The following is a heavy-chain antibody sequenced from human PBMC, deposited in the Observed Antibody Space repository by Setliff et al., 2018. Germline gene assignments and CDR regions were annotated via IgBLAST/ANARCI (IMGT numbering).Heavy chain of an antibody. D-gene: IGHD3-22*01. CDR3: ARDLIPVTYYYDSSGYSGAFDI. CDR1: GGSISSSSYY. J-gene: IGHJ3*02. CDR2: IYYSGST. Sequence: TSETLSLTCTVSGGSISSSSYYWGWIRQPPGKGLEWIGSIYYSGSTYYNPSLKSRVTISVDTSKNQFSLKLSSVTAADTAVYYCARDLIPVTYYYDSSGYSGAFDIWGQGTMVTVS. V-gene: IGHV4-39*07.